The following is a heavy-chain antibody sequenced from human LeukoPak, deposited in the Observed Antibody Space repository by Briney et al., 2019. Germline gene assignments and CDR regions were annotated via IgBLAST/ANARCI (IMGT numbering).Heavy chain of an antibody. CDR3: AIAAAAKGVDV. D-gene: IGHD6-13*01. V-gene: IGHV4-4*02. J-gene: IGHJ6*02. CDR2: IYHSGNT. Sequence: SETLSLTCAVSGGSISSSNWWSWVRQSPGKGLEWIGEIYHSGNTNYNPSLMSRVTISVDKSKNQFSLKLSSVTAADTAVYYCAIAAAAKGVDVWGQGTTVTVSS. CDR1: GGSISSSNW.